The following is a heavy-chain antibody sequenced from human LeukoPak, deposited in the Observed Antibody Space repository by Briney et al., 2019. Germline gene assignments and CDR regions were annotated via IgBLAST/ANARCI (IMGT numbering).Heavy chain of an antibody. CDR3: VLAGSGSYYFDY. D-gene: IGHD3-10*01. CDR1: GYRFTNYW. CDR2: IYPGDSDT. V-gene: IGHV5-51*01. J-gene: IGHJ4*02. Sequence: GESLKISCKGFGYRFTNYWIGWVRQMPGKGLEWVGIIYPGDSDTRYSPSFQGQVTISADKSINTAYLQWSSLKASDTATYYCVLAGSGSYYFDYWGQGILVTVSS.